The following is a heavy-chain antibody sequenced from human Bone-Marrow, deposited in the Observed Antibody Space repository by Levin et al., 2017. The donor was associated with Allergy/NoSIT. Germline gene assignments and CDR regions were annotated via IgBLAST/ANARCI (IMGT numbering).Heavy chain of an antibody. J-gene: IGHJ3*02. CDR3: ARGGDI. V-gene: IGHV4-34*01. CDR1: GGSFSGYY. CDR2: INHSGST. Sequence: SETLSLTCAVYGGSFSGYYWSWIRQPPGKGLEWIGEINHSGSTNYNPSLKSRVTISVDTSKNQFSLKLSSVTAADTAVYYCARGGDIWGQGTMVTVSS.